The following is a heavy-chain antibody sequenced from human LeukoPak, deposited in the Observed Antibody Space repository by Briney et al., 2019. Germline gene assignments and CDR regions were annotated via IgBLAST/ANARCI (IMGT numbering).Heavy chain of an antibody. J-gene: IGHJ5*02. CDR3: AREVRDTAMVAPLNWFDP. Sequence: PGGSLRLSCSASGFTFSSYAMHWVRQAPGKGLEYVSAISSNGGSTYYADSVKGRFTISRDNSKNTLYLQMSSLRAEDTAVYYCAREVRDTAMVAPLNWFDPWGQGTLVTVSS. V-gene: IGHV3-64D*09. CDR1: GFTFSSYA. CDR2: ISSNGGST. D-gene: IGHD5-18*01.